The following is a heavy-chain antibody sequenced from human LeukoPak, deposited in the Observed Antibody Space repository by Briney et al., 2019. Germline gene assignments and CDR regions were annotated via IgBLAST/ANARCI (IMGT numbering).Heavy chain of an antibody. D-gene: IGHD6-19*01. CDR1: GYTFTDCY. CDR3: ARDGVAGSSDAFDL. CDR2: IDPNSGGP. J-gene: IGHJ3*01. V-gene: IGHV1-2*02. Sequence: ASVKVSCKASGYTFTDCYIHWVRQAPGQGLEWMTYIDPNSGGPHYAQKFQGRVTMTTDTSISTAYMELNWLTSDDTAVYYCARDGVAGSSDAFDLWGQGTMVTVSS.